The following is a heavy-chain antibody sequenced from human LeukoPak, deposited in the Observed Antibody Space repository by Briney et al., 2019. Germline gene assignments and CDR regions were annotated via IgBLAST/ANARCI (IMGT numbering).Heavy chain of an antibody. CDR1: GFTVSSNY. Sequence: GGSLRLSCAASGFTVSSNYMSWVRQAPGKGLEWVSVIYSGGSTYYADSVKGRFTVSRDNSKNTLYLQMNSLRDEDTAVYYCAREVYSSGGSCFKAPGWFDPWGQGTLVTVSS. D-gene: IGHD2-15*01. V-gene: IGHV3-66*02. CDR3: AREVYSSGGSCFKAPGWFDP. CDR2: IYSGGST. J-gene: IGHJ5*02.